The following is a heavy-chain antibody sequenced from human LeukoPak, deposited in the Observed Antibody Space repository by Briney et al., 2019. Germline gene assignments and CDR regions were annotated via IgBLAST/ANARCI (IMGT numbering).Heavy chain of an antibody. Sequence: ASVTVSCMASGYTFTVYYMHWVRQAPGQGLEWMGWINLNSGGTNYAQKFQGRVTITRDAAISTASMELSRLRSDDTAVYYCARSNTGLDYWGQGTLVTVSS. D-gene: IGHD1-14*01. CDR3: ARSNTGLDY. J-gene: IGHJ4*02. CDR1: GYTFTVYY. CDR2: INLNSGGT. V-gene: IGHV1-2*02.